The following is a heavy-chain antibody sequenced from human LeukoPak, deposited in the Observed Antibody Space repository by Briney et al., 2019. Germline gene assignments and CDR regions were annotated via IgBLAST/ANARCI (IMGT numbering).Heavy chain of an antibody. J-gene: IGHJ4*02. CDR2: ISGSGGST. CDR1: GFTFSSYA. Sequence: GGSLRLSCAASGFTFSSYAMSWVRQAPGKGLEWVSAISGSGGSTYYADSVKGRFTISRDNSKNTLYLRMNSLRAEDTAVHYCAKGQYSGSYYVAGDYWGQGTLVTVSS. V-gene: IGHV3-23*01. D-gene: IGHD1-26*01. CDR3: AKGQYSGSYYVAGDY.